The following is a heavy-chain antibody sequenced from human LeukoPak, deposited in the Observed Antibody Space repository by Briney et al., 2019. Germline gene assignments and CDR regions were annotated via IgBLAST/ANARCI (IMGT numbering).Heavy chain of an antibody. CDR1: GGSLSTHH. CDR2: ITDSGST. CDR3: ARGYDSSAYYPFNY. J-gene: IGHJ4*02. V-gene: IGHV4-59*11. D-gene: IGHD3-22*01. Sequence: SETLSLTCAVSGGSLSTHHWSWIRQSPGRGLEWIGYITDSGSTNYNPSLKSRVTISVDTSKNQFSLMLSSVTAADTAVYYCARGYDSSAYYPFNYWGQGTLVTVSS.